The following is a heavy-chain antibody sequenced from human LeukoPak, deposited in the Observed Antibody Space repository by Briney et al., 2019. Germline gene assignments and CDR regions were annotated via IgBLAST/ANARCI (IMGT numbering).Heavy chain of an antibody. CDR1: GFTFSNYG. CDR2: ISNDGSNK. V-gene: IGHV3-30*18. J-gene: IGHJ4*02. CDR3: AKGVIGAVAASDY. D-gene: IGHD6-19*01. Sequence: PGGSLRLSCAASGFTFSNYGMHWVRQAPGKGLEWVAVISNDGSNKHYADSVKGRFTISRDNSKNTLYLQMNSLRAEDTAVYYCAKGVIGAVAASDYWGQGTLVTVSS.